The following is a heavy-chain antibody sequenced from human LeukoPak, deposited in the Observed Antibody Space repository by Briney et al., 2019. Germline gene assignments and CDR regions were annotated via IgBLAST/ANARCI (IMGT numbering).Heavy chain of an antibody. Sequence: GGSLRLSCVASGFTFSGYWMHWVRQDPRKGLVWVSRISVDGRNINYADSVRGRFTISRDNAKNTLYLQMNTLRVEDTAVYYCTRHLMDYDVSTGLHHYYMDVWGQGTTVTVSS. CDR1: GFTFSGYW. J-gene: IGHJ6*02. V-gene: IGHV3-74*01. CDR2: ISVDGRNI. D-gene: IGHD3-9*01. CDR3: TRHLMDYDVSTGLHHYYMDV.